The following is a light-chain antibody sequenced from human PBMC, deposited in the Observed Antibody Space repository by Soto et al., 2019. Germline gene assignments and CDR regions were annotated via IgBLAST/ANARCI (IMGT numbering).Light chain of an antibody. J-gene: IGKJ2*01. Sequence: DIQMTQSPSTLSASVGDRVTITCRASQSISSWLAWYQQKPGKVPKLLIYDASSLESGVPSRFSGSGSGTEFTLTISSLQPDDFATYYCQQYTEFGQGTKVDIK. CDR3: QQYTE. CDR2: DAS. V-gene: IGKV1-5*01. CDR1: QSISSW.